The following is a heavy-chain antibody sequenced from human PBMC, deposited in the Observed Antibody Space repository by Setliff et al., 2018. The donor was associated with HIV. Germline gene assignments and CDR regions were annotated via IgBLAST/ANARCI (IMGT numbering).Heavy chain of an antibody. CDR2: ISPNFGHT. D-gene: IGHD6-19*01. Sequence: ASVKVSCKASGYTFTTYGISWVRQAPGHGLEWMGWISPNFGHTKYAQKFLDRVTMTIDTATSRAYMELRSLRSDDTAVYFCTRLGSGWSDSYYYAMDIWGQGTTVTVSS. CDR1: GYTFTTYG. CDR3: TRLGSGWSDSYYYAMDI. V-gene: IGHV1-18*04. J-gene: IGHJ6*02.